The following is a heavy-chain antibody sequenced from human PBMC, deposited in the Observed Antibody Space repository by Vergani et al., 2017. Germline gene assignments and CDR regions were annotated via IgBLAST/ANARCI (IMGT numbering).Heavy chain of an antibody. CDR1: GGTFSSYT. CDR3: ARGLWDSSSSRDYYYYYMDV. J-gene: IGHJ6*03. V-gene: IGHV1-69*02. CDR2: IIPILGIA. Sequence: QVQLVQSGAEVKKPGSSVKVSCKASGGTFSSYTISWVRQAPGQGLEWMGRIIPILGIANYAQKFQGRVTITADKSTSTAYMELSSLRSEDTAVYYCARGLWDSSSSRDYYYYYMDVWGKGTTVTVSS. D-gene: IGHD6-6*01.